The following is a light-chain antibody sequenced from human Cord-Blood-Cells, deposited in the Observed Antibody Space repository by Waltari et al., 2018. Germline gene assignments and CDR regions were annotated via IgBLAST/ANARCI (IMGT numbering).Light chain of an antibody. V-gene: IGLV2-8*01. Sequence: QSALTQPPSASGSPGQSVTISCTGTSSYVGVYNYVSWYQQLPGKAPKLMIYEVSKRPSGVPDRFSGSKSGNTASLTVSGLQAEDEADYYCSSYAGSNNLVFGGGTKLTVL. J-gene: IGLJ2*01. CDR2: EVS. CDR3: SSYAGSNNLV. CDR1: SSYVGVYNY.